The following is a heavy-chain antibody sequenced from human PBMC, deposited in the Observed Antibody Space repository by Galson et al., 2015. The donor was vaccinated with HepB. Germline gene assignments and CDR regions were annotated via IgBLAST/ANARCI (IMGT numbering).Heavy chain of an antibody. CDR2: VSTNGGTT. CDR1: GFTFSSYA. CDR3: VRDRTTVTTGVSAFDI. V-gene: IGHV3-64D*06. Sequence: SLRLSCAASGFTFSSYAMHWVRQAPGKGLEYVSTVSTNGGTTYYADSVKGRFTISRDNSKNTLDPQMSSLRPDDTAVYFCVRDRTTVTTGVSAFDIWGQGTTVTVSS. D-gene: IGHD4-17*01. J-gene: IGHJ3*02.